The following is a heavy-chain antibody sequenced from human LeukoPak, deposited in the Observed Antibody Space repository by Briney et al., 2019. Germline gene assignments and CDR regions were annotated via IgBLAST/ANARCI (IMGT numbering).Heavy chain of an antibody. D-gene: IGHD1/OR15-1a*01. CDR3: AGEGTRGFFDS. CDR2: INLDGSEK. J-gene: IGHJ4*02. CDR1: GFTFSSYW. V-gene: IGHV3-7*01. Sequence: GGSLRLSRAASGFTFSSYWMSWVRQAPGKGLEWVADINLDGSEKYYVDSVKGRFTISRDNAKNSLNLHMNSLRAEDTAVYYCAGEGTRGFFDSWGQGTLVTVSS.